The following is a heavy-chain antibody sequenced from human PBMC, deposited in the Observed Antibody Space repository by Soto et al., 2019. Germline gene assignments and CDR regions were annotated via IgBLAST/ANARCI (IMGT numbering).Heavy chain of an antibody. CDR2: IYYSGST. V-gene: IGHV4-31*03. D-gene: IGHD3-3*01. Sequence: SETLSLTCTVSGGSISSGGYYWSWIRQHPGKGLEWIGYIYYSGSTYYNPSLKSRVTISVDTSKNQFSLKLSSVTAADTAVYYCARGMWPDDFWSGYYSRGSGNDAFDIWGQGTMVTVSS. J-gene: IGHJ3*02. CDR3: ARGMWPDDFWSGYYSRGSGNDAFDI. CDR1: GGSISSGGYY.